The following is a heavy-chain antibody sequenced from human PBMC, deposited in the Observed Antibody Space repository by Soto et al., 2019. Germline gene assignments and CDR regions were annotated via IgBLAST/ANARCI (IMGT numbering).Heavy chain of an antibody. D-gene: IGHD3-9*01. Sequence: GGSLRLSCAASGFTFSSYAMSWVRQAPGKGLEWVAAISGGGGGTYYADPVKGRFTISRDNSKNTLHLQMNNLRAEDTAIYYCVKDKKYDILSAWDALDIWGHGTLVTVSS. CDR3: VKDKKYDILSAWDALDI. CDR2: ISGGGGGT. CDR1: GFTFSSYA. J-gene: IGHJ3*02. V-gene: IGHV3-23*01.